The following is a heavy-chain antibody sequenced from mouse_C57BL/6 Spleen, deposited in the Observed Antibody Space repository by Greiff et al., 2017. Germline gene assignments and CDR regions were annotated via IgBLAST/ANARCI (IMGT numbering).Heavy chain of an antibody. CDR2: IDPSDSYT. Sequence: QVQLQQPGAELVMPGASVKMSCTASGYTFTSYWMHWVKQRPGQGLEWIGEIDPSDSYTNYTQKFKGKSTLTVDKSSSTAYLQLSSLTSEDSAVYYCARGEGWFAYWGQGTLVTVSA. J-gene: IGHJ3*01. CDR1: GYTFTSYW. V-gene: IGHV1-69*01. CDR3: ARGEGWFAY.